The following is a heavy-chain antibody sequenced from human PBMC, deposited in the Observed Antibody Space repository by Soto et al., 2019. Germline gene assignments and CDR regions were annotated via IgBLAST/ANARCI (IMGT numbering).Heavy chain of an antibody. CDR3: ARIPSYYYDSSGYYFDY. CDR1: GFSLSNARMG. D-gene: IGHD3-22*01. CDR2: IFSNDEK. J-gene: IGHJ4*02. V-gene: IGHV2-26*01. Sequence: QVTLKESGPVLVKPTETLTLTCTVSGFSLSNARMGVSWIRQPPGKALEWLAHIFSNDEKSYSTSLKSRLTISKDTSKSQVFLTMTNMDPVDTATYYCARIPSYYYDSSGYYFDYWGQGTLVTVSS.